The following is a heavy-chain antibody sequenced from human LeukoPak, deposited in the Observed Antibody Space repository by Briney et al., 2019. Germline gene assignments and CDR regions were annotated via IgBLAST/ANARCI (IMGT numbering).Heavy chain of an antibody. V-gene: IGHV3-23*01. J-gene: IGHJ5*02. CDR1: GFTFSDHA. CDR3: ATKGTVAGPNNWFDP. Sequence: GGSLRLSCAASGFTFSDHAMTWVRQTLAKGLESVSSTSAGGDITHYADSVKGRFTISRDNSKNTLYLQMNSLRAEDTAVYYCATKGTVAGPNNWFDPWGQGTLVTVSS. D-gene: IGHD6-19*01. CDR2: TSAGGDIT.